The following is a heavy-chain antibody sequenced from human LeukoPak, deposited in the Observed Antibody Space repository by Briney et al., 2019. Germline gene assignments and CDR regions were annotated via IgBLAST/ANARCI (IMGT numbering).Heavy chain of an antibody. CDR3: ARGIRRLQFTYYFDY. Sequence: PGGSLRLSCAASGFTVSSNYMNWVRQAPGKGLEWVSVIYSGGSTYYADSVKGRFTISRDNSKNTLYLQMNSLRAEDTAVYYCARGIRRLQFTYYFDYWGQGTLVTVSS. V-gene: IGHV3-53*01. CDR2: IYSGGST. D-gene: IGHD5-24*01. CDR1: GFTVSSNY. J-gene: IGHJ4*02.